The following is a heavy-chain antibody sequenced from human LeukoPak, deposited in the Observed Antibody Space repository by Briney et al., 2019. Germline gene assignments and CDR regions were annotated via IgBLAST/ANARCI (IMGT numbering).Heavy chain of an antibody. CDR1: GGSISSSSYY. Sequence: SETLSLTCTVSGGSISSSSYYWGWIRQPPGKGLEWIGSIYYSGSTYYNPSLKSRVTISVDTSKNQFSLKLSSVTAADTAVYYCARQGWLRLSQFDYWGQGTLVTVSS. CDR2: IYYSGST. D-gene: IGHD5-12*01. CDR3: ARQGWLRLSQFDY. J-gene: IGHJ4*02. V-gene: IGHV4-39*01.